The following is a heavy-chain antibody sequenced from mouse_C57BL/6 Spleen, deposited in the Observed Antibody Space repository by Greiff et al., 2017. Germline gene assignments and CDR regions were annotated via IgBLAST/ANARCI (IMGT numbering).Heavy chain of an antibody. V-gene: IGHV8-12*01. CDR3: ARRAAAYDGYHGEFAY. D-gene: IGHD2-3*01. CDR1: GFSLSTSGMG. Sequence: QVTLKVCGPGILQSSQTLCLTCSFSGFSLSTSGMGVSWIRQPSGKGLEWLAHIYWDDDKRYKPSLKSRLTISKDTSRNQVFLKITSVDTADTATYYCARRAAAYDGYHGEFAYWGQGTLVSVSA. J-gene: IGHJ3*01. CDR2: IYWDDDK.